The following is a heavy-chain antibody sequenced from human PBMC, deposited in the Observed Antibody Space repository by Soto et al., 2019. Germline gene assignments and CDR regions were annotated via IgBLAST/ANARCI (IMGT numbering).Heavy chain of an antibody. J-gene: IGHJ4*02. CDR1: GYTFTSYG. Sequence: ASVKVSCKASGYTFTSYGISWVRQAPGQGLEWMGWVSAYNGNTNYAQKLQGRVTMTTDTSTSTAYMELRSLRSDDTAVYYCARIGLMYYYDSSGYYFLDYWGQGTLVTVSS. V-gene: IGHV1-18*04. D-gene: IGHD3-22*01. CDR3: ARIGLMYYYDSSGYYFLDY. CDR2: VSAYNGNT.